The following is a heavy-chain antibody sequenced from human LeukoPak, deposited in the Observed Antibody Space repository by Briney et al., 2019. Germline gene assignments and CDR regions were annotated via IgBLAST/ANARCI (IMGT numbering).Heavy chain of an antibody. CDR2: IYYSGST. V-gene: IGHV4-39*01. CDR3: ARRGHGTSYPFDY. D-gene: IGHD6-6*01. J-gene: IGHJ4*02. CDR1: GVSVTHDNYY. Sequence: PSETLSLTCTVSGVSVTHDNYYWDWIRQPPGKGLYWVGSIYYSGSTYYHPSLKSRVIISVDTFKNQFSLNLSSVTAADTAVYYCARRGHGTSYPFDYWGQGTLVTVSS.